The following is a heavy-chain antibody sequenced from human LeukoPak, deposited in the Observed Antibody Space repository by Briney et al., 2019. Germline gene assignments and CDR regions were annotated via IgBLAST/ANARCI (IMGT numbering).Heavy chain of an antibody. D-gene: IGHD2-15*01. V-gene: IGHV4-59*10. CDR2: VYMNRNI. J-gene: IGHJ4*02. Sequence: SETLSLTCAVYGGSFSGYYWNWIRQPAGKGLEWIGRVYMNRNINYNPSLKSRVTISADTSKNQFSLQLTSVTAADTAVYYCASLGSNDYWGQGTLVTVSS. CDR3: ASLGSNDY. CDR1: GGSFSGYY.